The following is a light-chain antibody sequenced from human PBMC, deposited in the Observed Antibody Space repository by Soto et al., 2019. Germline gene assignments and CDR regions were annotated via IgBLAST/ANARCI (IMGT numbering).Light chain of an antibody. J-gene: IGKJ1*01. CDR1: QSFRGL. CDR3: QRET. CDR2: DAY. Sequence: EVVLTQSPVTLSLSPGERATLSCRASQSFRGLLAWYQQKPGQAPRLLIYDAYNRATGIPPRFSGSGSGTDFTLTISSLEPEDSAVYFCQRETFGQGTKVEI. V-gene: IGKV3-11*01.